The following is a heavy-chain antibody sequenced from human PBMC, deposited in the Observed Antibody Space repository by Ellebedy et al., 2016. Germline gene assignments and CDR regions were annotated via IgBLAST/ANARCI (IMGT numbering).Heavy chain of an antibody. J-gene: IGHJ4*02. V-gene: IGHV3-30*04. D-gene: IGHD3-16*01. CDR3: ARGWGARVYMAHLDY. CDR2: IKHDGSEE. Sequence: GGSLRLSXAASGFTFSSYAMHWVRQAPGKGLEWVSVIKHDGSEEYSVDSVKGRFTISRDNSKRMVYLQMNSLRVEDTAVYYCARGWGARVYMAHLDYWGQGALVTVSS. CDR1: GFTFSSYA.